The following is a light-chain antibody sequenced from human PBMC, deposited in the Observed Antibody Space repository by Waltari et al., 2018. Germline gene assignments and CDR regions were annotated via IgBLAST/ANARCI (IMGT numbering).Light chain of an antibody. J-gene: IGLJ1*01. Sequence: QSVLTQPPSVSGAPGQRVTISCTGSSSNIGAGYDVHWYQQLPGTAPKLLIYGNSNRPSGVPDRFSGSKSGTSASLAITGLQAEDEADYYCQPYDSSLSASLYVFGTGTKVTVL. CDR3: QPYDSSLSASLYV. CDR1: SSNIGAGYD. CDR2: GNS. V-gene: IGLV1-40*01.